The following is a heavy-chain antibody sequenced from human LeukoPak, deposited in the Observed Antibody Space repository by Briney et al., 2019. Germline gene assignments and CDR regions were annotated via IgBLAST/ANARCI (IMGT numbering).Heavy chain of an antibody. J-gene: IGHJ4*02. V-gene: IGHV4-4*07. CDR3: ARGHSDGWFFDY. Sequence: SETLSLTCTVSGASISSYYWSWIRQPAGKGLEWIGRVYASGSTHYSPSLKSRVAMSVDRSQKQVSLRLSSVTAADTAAYYCARGHSDGWFFDYWGQGALVTVSS. CDR2: VYASGST. D-gene: IGHD6-19*01. CDR1: GASISSYY.